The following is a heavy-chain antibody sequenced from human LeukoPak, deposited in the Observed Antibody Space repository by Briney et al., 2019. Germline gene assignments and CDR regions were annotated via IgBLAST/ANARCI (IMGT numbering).Heavy chain of an antibody. CDR3: ATVPRKYCSSTSCNDFDY. Sequence: ASVKVSCKVSGYTLTELSMHWVRQAPGKGLEWMGGFDPEDGETIYAQKFQGRVTMTEDTSTDTAYMELSSLRSEDTAVYYCATVPRKYCSSTSCNDFDYWSQGTLVTVSS. CDR2: FDPEDGET. D-gene: IGHD2-2*01. V-gene: IGHV1-24*01. J-gene: IGHJ4*02. CDR1: GYTLTELS.